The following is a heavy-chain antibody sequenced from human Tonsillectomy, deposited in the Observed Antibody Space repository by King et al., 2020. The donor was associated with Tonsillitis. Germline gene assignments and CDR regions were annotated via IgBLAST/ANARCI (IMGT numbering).Heavy chain of an antibody. CDR1: GGSISSSSYY. CDR2: IYYSGNT. J-gene: IGHJ4*02. CDR3: AGGTFIAAADSFDY. D-gene: IGHD6-13*01. V-gene: IGHV4-39*01. Sequence: QLQESGPGLVKPSETLSLTCTVSGGSISSSSYYWGWIRQPPGKGLEWIGSIYYSGNTYYNPSLKSRVTISVDTSKNQFSLKLTSVTAADTAVYYCAGGTFIAAADSFDYWGQGTQVTVSS.